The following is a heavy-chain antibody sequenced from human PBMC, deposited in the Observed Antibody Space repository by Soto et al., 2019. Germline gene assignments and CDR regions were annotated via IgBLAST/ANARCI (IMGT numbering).Heavy chain of an antibody. CDR3: AKRIWAIAVAGIFDY. CDR1: GFTFSSYA. D-gene: IGHD6-19*01. Sequence: LRLSCAASGFTFSSYAMSWVRQAPGKGLEWVSAISGSGGSTYYADSVKGRFTISRDDSKNTLYLQMDSLRAEDTAVYYCAKRIWAIAVAGIFDYWGQGTLVTVSS. V-gene: IGHV3-23*01. CDR2: ISGSGGST. J-gene: IGHJ4*02.